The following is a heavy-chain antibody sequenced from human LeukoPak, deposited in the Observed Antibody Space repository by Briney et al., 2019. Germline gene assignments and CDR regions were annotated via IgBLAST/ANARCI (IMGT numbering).Heavy chain of an antibody. Sequence: ASVKVSCKVSGYTLTELSMHWVRQAPGKGLEWMGGFDPEDGETIYAQKLQGRVTMTEDTSTDTAYMELSSLRSEDTAVYYCASRNISQYYDFWSGYYQGGHFDYWGQGTLVTVSS. CDR1: GYTLTELS. CDR3: ASRNISQYYDFWSGYYQGGHFDY. D-gene: IGHD3-3*01. CDR2: FDPEDGET. J-gene: IGHJ4*02. V-gene: IGHV1-24*01.